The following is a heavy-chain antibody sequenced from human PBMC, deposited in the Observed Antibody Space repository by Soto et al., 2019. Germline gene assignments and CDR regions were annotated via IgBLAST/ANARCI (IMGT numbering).Heavy chain of an antibody. V-gene: IGHV3-33*01. D-gene: IGHD1-26*01. CDR2: IRFDGSNI. J-gene: IGHJ4*02. Sequence: GGSLRLSCAASAVTFTGYGMHWVRQAPGKGLEWVAVIRFDGSNIYYADSVKGRFTISRDNARNMLYLQMNSLRAEDTAVCYCARDGVGSTAYFGYFDYWGLGTLVTVSS. CDR1: AVTFTGYG. CDR3: ARDGVGSTAYFGYFDY.